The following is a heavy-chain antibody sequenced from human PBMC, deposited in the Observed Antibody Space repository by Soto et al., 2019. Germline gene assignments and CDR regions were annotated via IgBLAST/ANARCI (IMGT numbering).Heavy chain of an antibody. CDR1: GASISSGY. CDR3: ARSPPAMLSPNI. J-gene: IGHJ4*02. Sequence: SETLSLTCHVSGASISSGYWNWIRQPPGKGLEWIGYLDYSGSTNYNPSLKSRATISGDTSKNQISLKLSSVTAADTAVYYCARSPPAMLSPNIWGLGTLVTVSS. V-gene: IGHV4-59*12. CDR2: LDYSGST. D-gene: IGHD3-16*02.